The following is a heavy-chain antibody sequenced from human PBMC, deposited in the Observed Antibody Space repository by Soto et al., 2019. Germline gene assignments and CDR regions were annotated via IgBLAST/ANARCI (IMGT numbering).Heavy chain of an antibody. J-gene: IGHJ6*02. CDR2: ISYDGSNK. D-gene: IGHD5-12*01. CDR3: ANGYDYLEKYYYYGMDV. Sequence: GGSLRLSCAASGFTFSSYGMHWVRQAPGKGLEWVAVISYDGSNKYYADSVKGRFTISRDNSKNTLYLQMNSLRAEDTAVYYCANGYDYLEKYYYYGMDVWGQGTTVTVSS. V-gene: IGHV3-30*18. CDR1: GFTFSSYG.